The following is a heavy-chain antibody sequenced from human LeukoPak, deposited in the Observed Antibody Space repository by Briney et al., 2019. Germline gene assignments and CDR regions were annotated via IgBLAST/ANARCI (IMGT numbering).Heavy chain of an antibody. D-gene: IGHD3-16*01. J-gene: IGHJ4*02. CDR1: GGSISSYY. CDR3: ARWTMITYYFDY. CDR2: IYYSGST. V-gene: IGHV4-59*01. Sequence: SETLSLTCTVSGGSISSYYWSWIRQPPGKGLEWIGYIYYSGSTNYNPSLKSRVTISVDTSKDQFSLKLSSVTAADTAVYYCARWTMITYYFDYWGQGTLVTVSP.